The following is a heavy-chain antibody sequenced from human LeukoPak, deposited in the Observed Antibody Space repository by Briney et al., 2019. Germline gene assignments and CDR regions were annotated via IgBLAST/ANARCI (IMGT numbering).Heavy chain of an antibody. CDR2: IYYSGST. CDR1: GGSISSYY. J-gene: IGHJ4*02. Sequence: PSETLSLTCTVSGGSISSYYWSWIRQPPGKGLEWIGYIYYSGSTNYNPSLKSRVTISVDTSKNQFSLKLSPVTAADTAVYYCARALPPGYSSSWYHLDYWGQGTLVTVSS. D-gene: IGHD6-13*01. CDR3: ARALPPGYSSSWYHLDY. V-gene: IGHV4-59*01.